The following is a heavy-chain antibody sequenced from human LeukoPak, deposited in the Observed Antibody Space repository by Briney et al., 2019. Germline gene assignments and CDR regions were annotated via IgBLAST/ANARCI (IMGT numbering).Heavy chain of an antibody. Sequence: PGGSLRLSCAASGFTFSSYSMNWVRQAPGKGLEWVSSISSSSSYIYYADSVKGRFTISRDNAKNSLYLQMNSLRAEDTAVYYCASGSYYDILTGYYPTFDYWGQGTLVTVSS. CDR2: ISSSSSYI. V-gene: IGHV3-21*01. CDR3: ASGSYYDILTGYYPTFDY. D-gene: IGHD3-9*01. CDR1: GFTFSSYS. J-gene: IGHJ4*02.